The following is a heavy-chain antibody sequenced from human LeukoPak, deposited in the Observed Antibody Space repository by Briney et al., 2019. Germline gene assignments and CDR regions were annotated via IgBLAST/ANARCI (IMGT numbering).Heavy chain of an antibody. J-gene: IGHJ5*02. CDR2: IYYSGSA. D-gene: IGHD6-19*01. Sequence: PSETLSLTCTVSGGSISSDYWNWIRQPPGKGLEWIGYIYYSGSANYNPSLKSRVTISVDTSKNQFSLKLSSVTAADTAVYYCARRRLVAGIGNWFDPWGQGTLVTVSS. CDR1: GGSISSDY. V-gene: IGHV4-59*01. CDR3: ARRRLVAGIGNWFDP.